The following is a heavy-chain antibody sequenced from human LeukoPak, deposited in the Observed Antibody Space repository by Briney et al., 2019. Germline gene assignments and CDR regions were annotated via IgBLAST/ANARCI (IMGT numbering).Heavy chain of an antibody. D-gene: IGHD5-12*01. J-gene: IGHJ4*02. Sequence: GGSLRLSCAASGFIFSSYAMTWVRQAPGKGLEWVSDIIGSGGTTYYADSVKGRFTISRDNSINTLFLQVNSLRAEDTALYYCANRRGYSGYDKGEFDCWGQGTLVTFSS. V-gene: IGHV3-23*01. CDR1: GFIFSSYA. CDR3: ANRRGYSGYDKGEFDC. CDR2: IIGSGGTT.